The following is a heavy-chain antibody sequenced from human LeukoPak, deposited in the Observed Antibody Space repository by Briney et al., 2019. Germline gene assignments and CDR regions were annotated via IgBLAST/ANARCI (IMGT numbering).Heavy chain of an antibody. D-gene: IGHD5-12*01. CDR3: ARVHARYSGYDFAY. CDR1: GYTFTIYD. Sequence: ASVTVSFTASGYTFTIYDINWVRQAPGQGMEWMGWMNPNSGNTGYAPKFQGRVNMTRNTSRSTAYMELSSLRSEDTAVYYCARVHARYSGYDFAYWGQGTLVTVSS. CDR2: MNPNSGNT. J-gene: IGHJ4*02. V-gene: IGHV1-8*01.